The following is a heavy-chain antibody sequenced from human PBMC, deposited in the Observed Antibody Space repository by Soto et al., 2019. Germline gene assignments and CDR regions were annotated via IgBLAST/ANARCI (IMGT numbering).Heavy chain of an antibody. D-gene: IGHD3-22*01. CDR1: GGSFSGYY. CDR2: INHSGST. CDR3: ARVPVRAVRAV. J-gene: IGHJ6*02. V-gene: IGHV4-34*01. Sequence: QVQLQQWGAGLLKPSETLSLTCAVYGGSFSGYYWSWIRQPPGKGLEWIGEINHSGSTNYNPSLKSLVTISVDTSKNQFSLKLSSVTAADTAVYSCARVPVRAVRAVWGQGTTVTVSS.